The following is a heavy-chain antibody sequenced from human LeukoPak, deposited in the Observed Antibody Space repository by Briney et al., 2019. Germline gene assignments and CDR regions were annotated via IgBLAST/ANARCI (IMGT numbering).Heavy chain of an antibody. V-gene: IGHV3-48*01. CDR1: GFTFSSYS. CDR2: ISSSSSTI. Sequence: PGGSLRLSCAASGFTFSSYSMNWVRQAPGKGLEWVSCISSSSSTIYYADSVRGRFTISRDNAKNSLYLQMNSLRGEDTAVYYCARKTGGSLDIWGQGTMVTVSS. D-gene: IGHD7-27*01. J-gene: IGHJ3*02. CDR3: ARKTGGSLDI.